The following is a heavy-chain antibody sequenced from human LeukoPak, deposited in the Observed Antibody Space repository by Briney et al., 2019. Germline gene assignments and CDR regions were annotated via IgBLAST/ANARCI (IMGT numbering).Heavy chain of an antibody. Sequence: SETLSLTCTVSGGSISSSSYYWGWIRQPPGKGLEWIGSIYYSGSTYYNPSLKSRVTISVDTSKNQFSLKLSSVTAADTAVYYCARQRGHYYDSSGLDYWGQGTLVTVSS. CDR2: IYYSGST. CDR1: GGSISSSSYY. CDR3: ARQRGHYYDSSGLDY. V-gene: IGHV4-39*01. J-gene: IGHJ4*02. D-gene: IGHD3-22*01.